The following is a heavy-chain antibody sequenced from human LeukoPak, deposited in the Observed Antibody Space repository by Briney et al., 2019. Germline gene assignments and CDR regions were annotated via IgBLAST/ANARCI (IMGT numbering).Heavy chain of an antibody. J-gene: IGHJ4*02. CDR3: ARGSFYYDILTGDT. D-gene: IGHD3-9*01. V-gene: IGHV3-21*01. CDR2: ISSSSSYI. Sequence: PGGSLRLSCAASGFTFSSYSMNWVRQAPGKGLEWVSSISSSSSYIYYADSVKGRFTISRDNAKNSLYLQVNSLRAEDTAVYYCARGSFYYDILTGDTGGQGALVTVSS. CDR1: GFTFSSYS.